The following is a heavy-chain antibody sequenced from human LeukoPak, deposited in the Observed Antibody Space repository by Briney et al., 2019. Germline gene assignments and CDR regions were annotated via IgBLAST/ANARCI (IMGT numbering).Heavy chain of an antibody. CDR1: GFSFSSYW. D-gene: IGHD3-22*01. CDR3: ARAPSEIGGYYPEYFRH. V-gene: IGHV3-74*01. Sequence: GGSLRLSCAASGFSFSSYWMHWVRQAPGKGLVWVSRIKSDGKTNYADSVKGRFTISRDNAKNTVSLQMNSLRAEDTGVYYCARAPSEIGGYYPEYFRHWGQGTLVTISS. CDR2: IKSDGKT. J-gene: IGHJ1*01.